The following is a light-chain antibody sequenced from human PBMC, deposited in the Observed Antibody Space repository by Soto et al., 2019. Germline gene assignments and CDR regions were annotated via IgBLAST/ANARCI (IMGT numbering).Light chain of an antibody. J-gene: IGKJ2*01. CDR2: GAS. CDR3: QQHDGF. CDR1: QTINTW. V-gene: IGKV1-5*01. Sequence: DMQMTQSPSTLSASVGDRVTITCRARQTINTWLAWYQQKPGGAPKLLIYGASNLESGVPSRFSGSGSGTEFTLTISSLQPDDFATYYCQQHDGFFGQGTKLEIK.